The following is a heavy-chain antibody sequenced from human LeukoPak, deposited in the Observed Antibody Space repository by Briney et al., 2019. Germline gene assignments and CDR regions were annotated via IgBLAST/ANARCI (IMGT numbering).Heavy chain of an antibody. J-gene: IGHJ4*02. D-gene: IGHD3-3*01. Sequence: GGSLRLSCAASGFTFSSYSMNWVRQAPGKGREWVSYISSSSSTIYYADSVKGRFTISRDNAKNSLYLQMNSLRAEDTAVYYCARDRRYYDFWRGYDPVDYWGQGTLVTVSS. CDR3: ARDRRYYDFWRGYDPVDY. CDR2: ISSSSSTI. CDR1: GFTFSSYS. V-gene: IGHV3-48*01.